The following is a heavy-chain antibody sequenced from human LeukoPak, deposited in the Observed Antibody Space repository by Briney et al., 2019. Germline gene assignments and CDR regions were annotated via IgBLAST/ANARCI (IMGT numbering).Heavy chain of an antibody. J-gene: IGHJ5*02. V-gene: IGHV4-31*03. CDR2: IYYSGST. CDR3: ARHISWKWMQLNWFDP. D-gene: IGHD5-18*01. Sequence: PSQTLSLTCTVSGGSISSGGYYWSWIRQHPGKGLEWIGYIYYSGSTYYNPSLKSRVTISVDTSKNQFSLKLSSVTAADTAVYYCARHISWKWMQLNWFDPWGQGTLVTVSS. CDR1: GGSISSGGYY.